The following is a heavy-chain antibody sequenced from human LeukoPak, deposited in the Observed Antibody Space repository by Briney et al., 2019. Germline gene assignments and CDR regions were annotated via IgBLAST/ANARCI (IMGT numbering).Heavy chain of an antibody. D-gene: IGHD3-3*01. CDR2: TYYRSKWYY. V-gene: IGHV6-1*01. Sequence: SQTLSLTCAISGDSVSSNSAAWNWIRQSPSRGLEWLGRTYYRSKWYYDYATSVKGRITINPDTSKNQFSLKLSSVTAADTAVYYCARVNGITIFGVVMGVAWFDPWGQGTLVTVSS. J-gene: IGHJ5*02. CDR1: GDSVSSNSAA. CDR3: ARVNGITIFGVVMGVAWFDP.